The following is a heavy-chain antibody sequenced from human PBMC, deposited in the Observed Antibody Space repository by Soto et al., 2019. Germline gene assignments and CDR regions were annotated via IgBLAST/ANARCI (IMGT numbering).Heavy chain of an antibody. CDR3: ARGHQLFWGYNWFDP. D-gene: IGHD2-2*01. CDR2: IWYDGSNE. CDR1: GFTFSRYG. J-gene: IGHJ5*02. V-gene: IGHV3-33*01. Sequence: QVQRVDSGGGVVQPGRSLRLSWAASGFTFSRYGMHWVRQAPCKGLEWVAVIWYDGSNEYYADSVQGRFTISRDNSKNTLYLQMNSLRSEDTAVDYCARGHQLFWGYNWFDPLGQGTLVTVSS.